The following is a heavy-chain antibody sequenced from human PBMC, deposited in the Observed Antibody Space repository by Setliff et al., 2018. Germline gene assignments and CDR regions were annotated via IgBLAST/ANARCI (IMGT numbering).Heavy chain of an antibody. CDR1: GDSIGRGGYY. CDR3: ARDRRGGYGAINWFDP. V-gene: IGHV4-31*03. CDR2: IYYSGST. Sequence: SETLSLTCSVSGDSIGRGGYYWSWIRQQPGKGLGWIASIYYSGSTYYNPSLKSRLRVSMDSSKNQFYLDLRSVTAADTAVYYCARDRRGGYGAINWFDPWGQGTLVTVSS. J-gene: IGHJ5*02. D-gene: IGHD3-16*01.